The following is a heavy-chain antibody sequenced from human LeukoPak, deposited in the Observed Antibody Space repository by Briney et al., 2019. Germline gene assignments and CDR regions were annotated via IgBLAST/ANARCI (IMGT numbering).Heavy chain of an antibody. CDR3: ARQVDYTSSWYKYIWFDP. V-gene: IGHV5-51*01. D-gene: IGHD6-13*01. J-gene: IGHJ5*02. Sequence: GESLKISCKGSGYSFKNYWIGWVRQMPGKGLEWVGIIYPGDSETTYSPSFQGQVTISADKSISTAYLQWYSLKASDTAMYYCARQVDYTSSWYKYIWFDPWGQGTLVTVSS. CDR1: GYSFKNYW. CDR2: IYPGDSET.